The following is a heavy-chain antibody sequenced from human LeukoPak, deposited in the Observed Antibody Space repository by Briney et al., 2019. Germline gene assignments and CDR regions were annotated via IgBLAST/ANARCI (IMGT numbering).Heavy chain of an antibody. V-gene: IGHV3-7*01. J-gene: IGHJ6*02. Sequence: GGSLRLSCTASEFTFSSYGMSWVRQAPGKGLEWVANIKQDGSEKDYVDSVKGRFTISRDNAKNSLYLQMNNLRAEDTAVYYCARYCGGDCYGMDVWGQGTTVTVSS. CDR3: ARYCGGDCYGMDV. CDR1: EFTFSSYG. CDR2: IKQDGSEK. D-gene: IGHD2-21*01.